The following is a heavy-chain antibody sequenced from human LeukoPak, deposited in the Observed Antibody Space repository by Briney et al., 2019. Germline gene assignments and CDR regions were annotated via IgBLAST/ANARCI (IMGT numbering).Heavy chain of an antibody. V-gene: IGHV4-4*07. CDR3: ATIAVAATAFDY. D-gene: IGHD6-19*01. CDR1: GGSISSYY. CDR2: IYTSGST. Sequence: SETLSLTCTVSGGSISSYYWSWIRQPAGKGLEWIGRIYTSGSTNYNPSLKSRVTMSVDTSKNQFSLKLSSVTAADTAVYYCATIAVAATAFDYWGQGTLVTVSS. J-gene: IGHJ4*02.